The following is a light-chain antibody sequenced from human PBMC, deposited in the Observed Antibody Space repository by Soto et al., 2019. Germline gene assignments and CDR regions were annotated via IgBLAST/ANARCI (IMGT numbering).Light chain of an antibody. CDR3: QQYGGSPWT. J-gene: IGKJ1*01. CDR1: QSASSNY. CDR2: GVS. Sequence: EIVLTQSPGTLPLSPGERATLSCRASQSASSNYLAWFQQRPGQPPRLIIYGVSTRATGTPDRFSASGSGTDFTLTINRLEREDFAVYYCQQYGGSPWTFGQGTKVDIK. V-gene: IGKV3-20*01.